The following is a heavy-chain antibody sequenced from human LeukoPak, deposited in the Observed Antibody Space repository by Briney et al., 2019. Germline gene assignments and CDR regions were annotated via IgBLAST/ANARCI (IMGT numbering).Heavy chain of an antibody. D-gene: IGHD6-13*01. Sequence: SETLSLTCAVYGGSFSGYYWSWIRQPPGKGLEWIGEINHSGSTNYNPSLKSRVTISVDKSKNQFSLKLSSVTAADTAVYYCARRVAAAGTGPFDYWGQGTLVTVSS. CDR3: ARRVAAAGTGPFDY. CDR1: GGSFSGYY. J-gene: IGHJ4*02. V-gene: IGHV4-34*01. CDR2: INHSGST.